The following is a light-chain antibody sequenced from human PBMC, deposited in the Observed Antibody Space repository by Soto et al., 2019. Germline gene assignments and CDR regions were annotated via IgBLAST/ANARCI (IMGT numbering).Light chain of an antibody. CDR3: QQYNNYPRT. V-gene: IGKV1-5*01. Sequence: DIQMTQSPSTLSASIGDRVTITCRASESIRTSFARYQHKPGKAPKFLIYDASSLAIGVPSRFSGSGSGTEFTLTISNLQPDDFATYFCQQYNNYPRTFGQGTKV. CDR1: ESIRTS. J-gene: IGKJ1*01. CDR2: DAS.